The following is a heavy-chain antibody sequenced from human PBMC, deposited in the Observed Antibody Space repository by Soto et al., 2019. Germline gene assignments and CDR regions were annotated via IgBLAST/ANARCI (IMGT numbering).Heavy chain of an antibody. Sequence: PGGSLRLSCAASGFTFGDYWMHWVRQPPGKGPDWVSRMTGDGRTTQYADSVKGRFTASRDNAKSTLYLQMNSLRAEDTAVYYCATAEVDYWGPGTLVTVSS. CDR1: GFTFGDYW. CDR3: ATAEVDY. J-gene: IGHJ4*02. V-gene: IGHV3-74*03. CDR2: MTGDGRTT.